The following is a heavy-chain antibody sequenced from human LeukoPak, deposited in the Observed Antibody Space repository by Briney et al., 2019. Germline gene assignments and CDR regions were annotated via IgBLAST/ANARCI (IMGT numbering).Heavy chain of an antibody. D-gene: IGHD7-27*01. V-gene: IGHV3-53*01. J-gene: IGHJ4*02. CDR2: IYSGGST. CDR3: AGTGVTEYYFDY. CDR1: GFTVSSNY. Sequence: GGSLRLSCAASGFTVSSNYMSWVRQAPGKGLEWVSVIYSGGSTYYADSVKGRFTISRDNSKSTLYIQMNSLRAEDTAVYYCAGTGVTEYYFDYWGQGTLVTVSS.